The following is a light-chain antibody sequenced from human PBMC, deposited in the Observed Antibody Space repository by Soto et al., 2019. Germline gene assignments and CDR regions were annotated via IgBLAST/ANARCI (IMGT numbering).Light chain of an antibody. Sequence: ELVLTQSPGTLSLSPGERATLSCRTSQSVTSSYLAWYQQKPGQAPRLLIYGPSSSATGIPDRFSGSGSGTDFTLTISRLESEDLAVYYCQQYGRSITFGQGTRLEIK. V-gene: IGKV3-20*01. J-gene: IGKJ5*01. CDR3: QQYGRSIT. CDR2: GPS. CDR1: QSVTSSY.